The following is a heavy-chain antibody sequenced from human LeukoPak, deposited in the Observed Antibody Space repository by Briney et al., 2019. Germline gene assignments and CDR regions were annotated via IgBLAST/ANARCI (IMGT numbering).Heavy chain of an antibody. J-gene: IGHJ4*02. CDR1: GFTFSSDW. CDR3: AAAPKWLPFDY. V-gene: IGHV3-74*01. D-gene: IGHD5-12*01. Sequence: GGSLRLSCAASGFTFSSDWMHWVRQAPGKGLVWVSRSNSDGSSTSYADSVKGRFTISRDNAKNTLYLQMNSLRAEDTAVYYCAAAPKWLPFDYWGQGTLVTVSS. CDR2: SNSDGSST.